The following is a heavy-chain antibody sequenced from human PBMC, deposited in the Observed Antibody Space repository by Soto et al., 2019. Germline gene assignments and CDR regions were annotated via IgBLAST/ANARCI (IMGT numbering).Heavy chain of an antibody. CDR1: GYSFTSYW. CDR3: GRGDSKQGLQIVRYYYYGMAV. CDR2: IDPSDSYT. J-gene: IGHJ6*02. Sequence: GESLKISCKGSGYSFTSYWISWVRQMPGKGLEWMGRIDPSDSYTNYSPSFQGHVTISADKSISTAYLQWSSLKASDTAMYYCGRGDSKQGLQIVRYYYYGMAVGGQGTTVTVSS. V-gene: IGHV5-10-1*01. D-gene: IGHD5-12*01.